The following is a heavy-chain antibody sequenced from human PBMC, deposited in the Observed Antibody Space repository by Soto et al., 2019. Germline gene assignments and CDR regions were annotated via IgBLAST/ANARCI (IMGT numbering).Heavy chain of an antibody. V-gene: IGHV4-4*02. CDR3: ARDLEDFENKLWFGELHYGMDV. D-gene: IGHD3-10*01. Sequence: PSETLSLTCAVSGGSISSSNWWSWVRQPPGKGLEWIGEIYHSGSTNYNPSLKSRVTISVDKSKNQFSLKLSSVTAADTAVYYCARDLEDFENKLWFGELHYGMDVWGQGTTVTVSS. CDR2: IYHSGST. J-gene: IGHJ6*02. CDR1: GGSISSSNW.